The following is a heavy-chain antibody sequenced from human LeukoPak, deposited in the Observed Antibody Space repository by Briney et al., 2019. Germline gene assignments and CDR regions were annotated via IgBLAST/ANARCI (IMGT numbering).Heavy chain of an antibody. CDR1: GFTFSSYG. Sequence: PGGSLRLSCAASGFTFSSYGMHWVRQAPGKGLEWVAFIRYDGSNKYYADSVKGRFTISRGNSKNTLYLQMNSLRAEDTAVYYCAKVGCSGGSCYPSGYFDYWGQGTLVTVSS. CDR2: IRYDGSNK. J-gene: IGHJ4*02. V-gene: IGHV3-30*02. D-gene: IGHD2-15*01. CDR3: AKVGCSGGSCYPSGYFDY.